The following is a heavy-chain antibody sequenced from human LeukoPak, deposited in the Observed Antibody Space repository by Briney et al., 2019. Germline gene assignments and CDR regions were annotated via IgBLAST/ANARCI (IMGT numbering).Heavy chain of an antibody. CDR2: INWNGGST. CDR1: GFTFDDYG. Sequence: EGSLRLSCAASGFTFDDYGMSWVRQAPGKGLEWVSGINWNGGSTGYADSAKGRFTISRDNAKNSLYLQMNSLRAEDTALYYCARDSSSWYVSEHWGQGTLVTVSS. CDR3: ARDSSSWYVSEH. D-gene: IGHD6-13*01. J-gene: IGHJ1*01. V-gene: IGHV3-20*04.